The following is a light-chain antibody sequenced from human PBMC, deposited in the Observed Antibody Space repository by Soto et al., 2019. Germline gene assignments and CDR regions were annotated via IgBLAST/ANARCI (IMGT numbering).Light chain of an antibody. CDR3: QQTNSFPPT. CDR1: QGINSW. Sequence: DIQMTQSPSSVSASVGDRVTITCRASQGINSWLAWYQQTPGKDPKLLIYAASSLQSGVPSRFSGRGSGTDFPLTISSLQPEDVATYYCQQTNSFPPTFGGGTKVDIK. V-gene: IGKV1-12*01. CDR2: AAS. J-gene: IGKJ4*01.